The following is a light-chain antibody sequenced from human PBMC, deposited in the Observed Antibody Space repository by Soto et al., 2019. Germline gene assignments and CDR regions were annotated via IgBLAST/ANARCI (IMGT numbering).Light chain of an antibody. CDR2: GNT. J-gene: IGLJ3*02. CDR1: SSNIGAGYD. Sequence: SVLTQPHSMSGAPGQRVTISCTGSSSNIGAGYDVHWYQLLPGPAPKLLIYGNTNRPSGVPDRFSGSKSGTSASLAITGLRAEDEADYYCQSHDSSLNSWVFGGGTKLTVL. CDR3: QSHDSSLNSWV. V-gene: IGLV1-40*01.